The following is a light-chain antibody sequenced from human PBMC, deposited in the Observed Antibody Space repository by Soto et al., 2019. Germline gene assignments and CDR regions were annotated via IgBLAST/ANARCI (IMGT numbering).Light chain of an antibody. CDR2: DVS. CDR1: SSDVGGYNY. CDR3: SSYTGASTYV. J-gene: IGLJ1*01. Sequence: QSALTQPASVSGSPGQSITISCTGTSSDVGGYNYVSWYQQHPGKAPKLMIYDVSNRPSGVSARLSGSKSGDTASLTISGLQAEDEADYYCSSYTGASTYVFGTGTKVTV. V-gene: IGLV2-14*01.